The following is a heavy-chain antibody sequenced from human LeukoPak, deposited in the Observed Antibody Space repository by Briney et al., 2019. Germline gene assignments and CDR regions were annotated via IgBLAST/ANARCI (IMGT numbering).Heavy chain of an antibody. CDR2: ISYDGSNK. V-gene: IGHV3-30*04. J-gene: IGHJ6*04. D-gene: IGHD2-2*01. Sequence: PGRSLRLSCAASGFTFSSYAMHWVRQAPGKGLEWVAVISYDGSNKYHADSVKGRFTISRDNSKNTLYLQMNSLRAEDTAVYYCARDKGYCSSTSCYRTGYYYYGMDVWGKGTTVTVSS. CDR1: GFTFSSYA. CDR3: ARDKGYCSSTSCYRTGYYYYGMDV.